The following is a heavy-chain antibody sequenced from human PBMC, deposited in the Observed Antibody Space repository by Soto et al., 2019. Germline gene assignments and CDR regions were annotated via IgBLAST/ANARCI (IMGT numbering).Heavy chain of an antibody. CDR1: GFTFTSSA. CDR2: IVVGSGNT. J-gene: IGHJ4*02. V-gene: IGHV1-58*01. Sequence: SLKVSCKASGFTFTSSAVQWVRQARGQRLEWIGWIVVGSGNTNYAQKFQERVTITRDMSTSTAYMELSSLRSEDTAVYYCAAWGYYDILTDPSFDYWGQGTLVTVSS. D-gene: IGHD3-9*01. CDR3: AAWGYYDILTDPSFDY.